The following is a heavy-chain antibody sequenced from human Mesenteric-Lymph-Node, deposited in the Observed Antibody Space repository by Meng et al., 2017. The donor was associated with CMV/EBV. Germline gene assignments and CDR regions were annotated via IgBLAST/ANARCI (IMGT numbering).Heavy chain of an antibody. J-gene: IGHJ5*02. CDR1: GGSFSGYY. CDR2: INHSGST. D-gene: IGHD3-3*01. CDR3: ARRLLRFLEVTPTTGGWFDP. Sequence: GSLRLSCAVYGGSFSGYYWSWIRQPPGKGLEWIGEINHSGSTNYNPSLKSRVTISVDTSKNQFSLKLSSVTAADTAVYYCARRLLRFLEVTPTTGGWFDPWGQGTLVTVSS. V-gene: IGHV4-34*01.